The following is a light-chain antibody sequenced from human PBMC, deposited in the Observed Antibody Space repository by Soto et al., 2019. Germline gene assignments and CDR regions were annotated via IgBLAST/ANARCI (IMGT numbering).Light chain of an antibody. Sequence: EIVLTQSPGTLSLSPGVRAALSCRASQSVSSSFLAWYQQKPGQAPRLLIYGASSRATGIPDRFSGSGSGTDFTLTIRRLEPEDFAVYYCQQYGSSPYTFGQGTKLEIK. CDR2: GAS. V-gene: IGKV3-20*01. CDR3: QQYGSSPYT. J-gene: IGKJ2*01. CDR1: QSVSSSF.